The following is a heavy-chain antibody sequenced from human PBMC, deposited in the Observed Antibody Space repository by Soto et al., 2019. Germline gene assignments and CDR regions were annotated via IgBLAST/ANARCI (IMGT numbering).Heavy chain of an antibody. J-gene: IGHJ6*02. CDR1: VYTFTSYG. V-gene: IGHV1-18*01. CDR3: ARGLGFDNYDFWSGYYTGMDV. D-gene: IGHD3-3*01. CDR2: ISAYNGNT. Sequence: APVKVSCKASVYTFTSYGISWVRLAHGQGLEWMGWISAYNGNTNYAQKLQGRVTMTTDTSTSTAYMELRSLRSDDTAVYYCARGLGFDNYDFWSGYYTGMDVWGQGTTVTVSS.